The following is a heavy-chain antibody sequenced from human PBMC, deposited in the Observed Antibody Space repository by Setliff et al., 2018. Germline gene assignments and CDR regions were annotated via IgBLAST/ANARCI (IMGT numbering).Heavy chain of an antibody. CDR2: MNPNSGNT. CDR1: GYTFTSYD. J-gene: IGHJ4*02. V-gene: IGHV1-8*02. CDR3: ARAGYCDGPTCYPFDY. Sequence: ASVKVSCKASGYTFTSYDINWVRQATGQGLEWMGWMNPNSGNTGYAQKFQGRVTMTRNTSISTAYMDLSSLRFEDTAVYYCARAGYCDGPTCYPFDYWGPGTLVTVSS. D-gene: IGHD2-2*01.